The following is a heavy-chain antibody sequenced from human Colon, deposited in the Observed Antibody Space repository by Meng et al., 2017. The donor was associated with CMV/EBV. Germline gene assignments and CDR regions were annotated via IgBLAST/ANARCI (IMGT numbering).Heavy chain of an antibody. CDR1: GGSLSGDC. J-gene: IGHJ2*01. CDR2: INHSGSI. Sequence: LSLPCDVYGGSLSGDCWTWIRQPPGEGLEWIGEINHSGSITYNPSLKSRVTISGDTSKNQLSLRMNSVTTADTAVYYCARGVRYWYFDVWGRGTLVTVS. V-gene: IGHV4-34*01. CDR3: ARGVRYWYFDV.